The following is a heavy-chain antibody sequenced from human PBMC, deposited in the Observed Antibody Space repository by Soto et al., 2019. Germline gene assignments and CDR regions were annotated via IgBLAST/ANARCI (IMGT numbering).Heavy chain of an antibody. J-gene: IGHJ4*02. Sequence: TGGSLRLSGPASELIFSRYRRNRVRPDKGKGLEQVSSISGRXSHIYYANSVKGRFTISRDKATNLLYLRMNSLRGEDAAVYYFAVEFDMVAEQVRMSYLSWGKGALVTVSS. CDR1: ELIFSRYR. CDR2: ISGRXSHI. CDR3: AVEFDMVAEQVRMSYLS. D-gene: IGHD2-15*01. V-gene: IGHV3-21*01.